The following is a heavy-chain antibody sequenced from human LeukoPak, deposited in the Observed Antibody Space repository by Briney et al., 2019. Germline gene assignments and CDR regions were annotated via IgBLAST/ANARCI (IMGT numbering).Heavy chain of an antibody. V-gene: IGHV1-24*01. Sequence: ASVKVSCKVSGYTLTELSMHWVRQAPGKGLEWMGGFDPEDGETIYAQKSQGRVTMTEDTSTDTAYMELSSLRSEDTAVYYCATAALYDYVWGSYNFDYWGQGTLVTVSS. CDR3: ATAALYDYVWGSYNFDY. CDR1: GYTLTELS. D-gene: IGHD3-16*01. CDR2: FDPEDGET. J-gene: IGHJ4*02.